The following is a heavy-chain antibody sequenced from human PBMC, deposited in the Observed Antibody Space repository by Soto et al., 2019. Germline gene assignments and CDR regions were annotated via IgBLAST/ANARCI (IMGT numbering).Heavy chain of an antibody. V-gene: IGHV1-69*02. CDR2: IIPILGIA. J-gene: IGHJ2*01. Sequence: QVQLVQSGAEVKKPGSSVKVSCKASGGTFSSYTISWVRQAPGQGLEWMGRIIPILGIANYAQKFQGRDTITADKSTSTAYMERSSLRSEDTAVYYCARGGGGGDYGDYVHWYFDLWGRGTLVTVSS. CDR1: GGTFSSYT. D-gene: IGHD4-17*01. CDR3: ARGGGGGDYGDYVHWYFDL.